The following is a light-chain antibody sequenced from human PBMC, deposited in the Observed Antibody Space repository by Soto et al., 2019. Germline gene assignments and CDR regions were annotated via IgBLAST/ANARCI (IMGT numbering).Light chain of an antibody. Sequence: QSALTQPPSASGSPGQAVTISCTGTSSDVGGYKYVSWYQQHPGKAPKLILYEVSKRPSGVPDRFPGSKSGNTASLTVSGLQSEDEAEYYCSSYAGSNDLVFGGGTKLTVL. V-gene: IGLV2-8*01. CDR1: SSDVGGYKY. CDR3: SSYAGSNDLV. CDR2: EVS. J-gene: IGLJ2*01.